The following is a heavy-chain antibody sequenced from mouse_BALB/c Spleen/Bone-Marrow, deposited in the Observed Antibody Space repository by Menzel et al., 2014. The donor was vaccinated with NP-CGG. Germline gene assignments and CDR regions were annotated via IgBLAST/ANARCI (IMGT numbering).Heavy chain of an antibody. CDR3: ARIYYYGRDY. CDR1: GYTFTNYW. J-gene: IGHJ2*01. Sequence: VQGVESGAELAKPGASVKMSCKASGYTFTNYWMHWVKQRPGQGLEWTGYINPSTGYTEYNQKFKDKATLTADKSSSTAYMQLSSLTSEDSAVYYCARIYYYGRDYWGQGTTLTVSS. CDR2: INPSTGYT. V-gene: IGHV1-7*01. D-gene: IGHD1-1*01.